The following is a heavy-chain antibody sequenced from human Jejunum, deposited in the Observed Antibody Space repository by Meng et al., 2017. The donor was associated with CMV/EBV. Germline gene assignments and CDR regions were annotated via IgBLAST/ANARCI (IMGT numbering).Heavy chain of an antibody. CDR1: GGSIASDDYW. D-gene: IGHD5-24*01. J-gene: IGHJ5*01. CDR3: ARDKAGYKNCDS. CDR2: IYHKGHT. Sequence: PLQDSGPGLVDPPPTLSLTGTASGGSIASDDYWWSWIRQPPGKGLEWIGYIYHKGHTYYNPSLRSRISISVDTSKNQFSLRLNSVTAADTAVYYCARDKAGYKNCDSWGQGTLVTVSS. V-gene: IGHV4-30-4*08.